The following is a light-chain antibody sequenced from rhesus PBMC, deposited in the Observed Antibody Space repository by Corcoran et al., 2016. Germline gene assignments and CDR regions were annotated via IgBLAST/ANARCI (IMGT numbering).Light chain of an antibody. V-gene: IGLV3-34*01. CDR1: RIGSKS. Sequence: SYEVTQTPSLSVSPGQTARITCWGPRIGSKSVHWYQQRPPPAPVMVISDDSGRPSGFPERFSASNSGNAATLTISGVEAGDEAVYYCQVWESGVLFGGGTRLTVL. J-gene: IGLJ3*01. CDR3: QVWESGVL. CDR2: DDS.